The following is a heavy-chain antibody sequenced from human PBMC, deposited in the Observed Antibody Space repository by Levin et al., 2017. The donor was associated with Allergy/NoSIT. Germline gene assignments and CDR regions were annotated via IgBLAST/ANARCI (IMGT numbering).Heavy chain of an antibody. CDR3: AKAKLVWSGDYYYGIYV. CDR2: ISGSGDST. V-gene: IGHV3-23*01. D-gene: IGHD3-3*01. CDR1: GFTFSSYA. J-gene: IGHJ6*02. Sequence: PGGSLRLSCAASGFTFSSYAMSWVRQAPGKGLEWVSDISGSGDSTYYADSVKGRFTISRDKSKNTLYLQMNSLRAEDTAVYYCAKAKLVWSGDYYYGIYVWGQGTTVTVSS.